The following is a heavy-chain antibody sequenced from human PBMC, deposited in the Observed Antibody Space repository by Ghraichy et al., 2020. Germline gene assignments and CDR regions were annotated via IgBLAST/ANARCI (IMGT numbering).Heavy chain of an antibody. CDR3: ARGDFWSGYSNWFDP. CDR2: IYYSGST. J-gene: IGHJ5*02. Sequence: ETLSLTCTVSGGSISSYYWSWIRQPPGKGLEWIGYIYYSGSTNYNPSLKSRVTISVDTSKNQFSLKLSSVTAADTAVYYCARGDFWSGYSNWFDPWGQGTLVTVSS. CDR1: GGSISSYY. V-gene: IGHV4-59*01. D-gene: IGHD3-3*01.